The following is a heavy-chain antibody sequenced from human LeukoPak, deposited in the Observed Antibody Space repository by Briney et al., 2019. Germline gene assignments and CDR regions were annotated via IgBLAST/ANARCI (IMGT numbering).Heavy chain of an antibody. CDR1: GFTFSSYA. D-gene: IGHD3-22*01. CDR2: IYSGGST. CDR3: ARVDSSGYYSFHY. Sequence: QPGGSLRLSCAASGFTFSSYAMSWVRQAPGKGLEWVSVIYSGGSTYYADSVKGRFTISRDNSKNTLYLQMNSLRAEDTAVYYCARVDSSGYYSFHYWGQGTLVTVSS. V-gene: IGHV3-66*01. J-gene: IGHJ4*02.